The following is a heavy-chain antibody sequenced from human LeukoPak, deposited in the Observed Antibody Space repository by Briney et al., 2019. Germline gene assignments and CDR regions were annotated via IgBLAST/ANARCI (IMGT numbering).Heavy chain of an antibody. V-gene: IGHV3-21*01. J-gene: IGHJ4*02. CDR3: ARDPGYYYDSSGYLEGY. Sequence: PGGSLRLSCAASGFTFSSYSMNWVRQAPGKGLEWVSSISSSSSYIYYADSVKGRFTISRDNAKNSLYLQMNSLRAEDTAVYYCARDPGYYYDSSGYLEGYWGQGTLVTAPS. CDR2: ISSSSSYI. D-gene: IGHD3-22*01. CDR1: GFTFSSYS.